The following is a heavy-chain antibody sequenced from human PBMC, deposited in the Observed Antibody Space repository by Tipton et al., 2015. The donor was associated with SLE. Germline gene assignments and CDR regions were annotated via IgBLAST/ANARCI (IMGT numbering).Heavy chain of an antibody. CDR2: ISGYNGNT. CDR1: GYTFTNYG. D-gene: IGHD2-15*01. V-gene: IGHV1-18*01. CDR3: ARDQIEVVVVATNYFYGMDV. Sequence: QVQLVQSGAEVKKPGASVKVSCKASGYTFTNYGVSWVRQAPGQGLEWMGWISGYNGNTNYAQNFQGRVTMTTDTSTNTAYMELRSLGSDDTAVYYCARDQIEVVVVATNYFYGMDVWGQGTTVTVSS. J-gene: IGHJ6*02.